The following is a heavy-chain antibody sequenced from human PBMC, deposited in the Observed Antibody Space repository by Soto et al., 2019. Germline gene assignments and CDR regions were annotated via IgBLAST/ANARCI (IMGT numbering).Heavy chain of an antibody. D-gene: IGHD2-15*01. Sequence: QVQLQQGGAGLLKPSETLSLTCACYGGSSSVYYWSWIRQPPGKGLEWIGEVNHSGSNNYNPSLKSRGTISVDTSKNQLSMKQSAVTDADTAVYYCARGRHCSGGSCYWGLYYFEYVGQGLMVTVSS. J-gene: IGHJ4*02. V-gene: IGHV4-34*01. CDR3: ARGRHCSGGSCYWGLYYFEY. CDR2: VNHSGSN. CDR1: GGSSSVYY.